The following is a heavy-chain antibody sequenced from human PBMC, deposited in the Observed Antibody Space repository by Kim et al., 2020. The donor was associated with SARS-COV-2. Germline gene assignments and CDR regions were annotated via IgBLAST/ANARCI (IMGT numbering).Heavy chain of an antibody. D-gene: IGHD7-27*01. CDR2: GST. J-gene: IGHJ4*02. Sequence: GSTNYNPSLKSRVTISVDTSKNQFSLKLSSVTAADTAVYYCATRLTGDSRWGQGTLVTVSS. CDR3: ATRLTGDSR. V-gene: IGHV4-34*01.